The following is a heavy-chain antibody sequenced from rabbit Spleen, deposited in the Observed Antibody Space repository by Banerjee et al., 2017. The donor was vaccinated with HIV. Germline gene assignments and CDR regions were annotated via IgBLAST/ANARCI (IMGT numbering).Heavy chain of an antibody. V-gene: IGHV1S45*01. Sequence: QEQLVESGGGLVQPEGSLTLTCKASGFDFSSRYYMCWVRQAPGKGLEWIGCINAGSNGRTYYASWAKGRLTITKTSSTTVTLQMTSLTAADTAIYFCARDDSGWSLSNFDLWGPGTLVTVS. CDR2: INAGSNGRT. CDR3: ARDDSGWSLSNFDL. J-gene: IGHJ4*01. D-gene: IGHD4-1*01. CDR1: GFDFSSRYY.